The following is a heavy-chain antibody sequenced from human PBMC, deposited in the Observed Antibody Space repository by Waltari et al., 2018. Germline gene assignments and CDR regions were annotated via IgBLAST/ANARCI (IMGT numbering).Heavy chain of an antibody. CDR3: AIPVVTDAFDI. J-gene: IGHJ3*02. CDR2: INPSGGST. CDR1: GYTFTSYY. V-gene: IGHV1-46*01. D-gene: IGHD2-8*02. Sequence: QVQLVQSGAEVKKPGASVKVSCKASGYTFTSYYMHWVRQAPGQGLEWMGIINPSGGSTNYAQKFQGRVTITTDESTSTAYMELSSLRSEDTAVYYCAIPVVTDAFDIWGQGTMVTVSS.